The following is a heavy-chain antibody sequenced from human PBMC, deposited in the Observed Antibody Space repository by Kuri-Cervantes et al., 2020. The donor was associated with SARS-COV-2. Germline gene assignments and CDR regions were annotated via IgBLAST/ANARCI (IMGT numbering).Heavy chain of an antibody. CDR2: IYYSGAT. V-gene: IGHV4-38-2*01. CDR1: GYSISSGYY. D-gene: IGHD5-18*01. Sequence: GSLRLSCVVSGYSISSGYYWGWIRQPPGKWLEWIGNIYYSGATYYNPSLKSRATISVDTSKNQFSLKLSSVAAADTAVYYCASSKDDTAMAIDYWGQGTLVTCSS. CDR3: ASSKDDTAMAIDY. J-gene: IGHJ4*02.